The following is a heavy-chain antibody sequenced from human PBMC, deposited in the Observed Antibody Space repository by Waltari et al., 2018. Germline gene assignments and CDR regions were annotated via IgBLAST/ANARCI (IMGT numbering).Heavy chain of an antibody. CDR3: GRGGGVIDGAGSYDY. V-gene: IGHV4-39*01. Sequence: QMQASGPGLVKPSETLSLTCAVSGASISSSSYYWGWIRQPPGKGLERIVNIFYRGSTYSNASLKSRVTIAGDTSKVQFSLKMTSVTAADTSVYECGRGGGVIDGAGSYDYWGQGTLFSVSS. CDR1: GASISSSSYY. CDR2: IFYRGST. J-gene: IGHJ4*02. D-gene: IGHD3-10*01.